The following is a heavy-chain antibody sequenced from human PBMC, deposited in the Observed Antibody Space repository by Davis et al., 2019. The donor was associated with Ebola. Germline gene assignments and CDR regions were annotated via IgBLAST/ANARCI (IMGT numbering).Heavy chain of an antibody. CDR3: ARDPMGYYYGMDV. CDR1: GFTFSSYS. Sequence: PGGSLRLSCAASGFTFSSYSMNWVRQAPGKGLEWVSYISSSGSTIYYADSVKGRFTISRDNAKNSLYLQMNSLRAEDTAVYYCARDPMGYYYGMDVWGQGTTVTVSS. V-gene: IGHV3-48*04. J-gene: IGHJ6*02. CDR2: ISSSGSTI.